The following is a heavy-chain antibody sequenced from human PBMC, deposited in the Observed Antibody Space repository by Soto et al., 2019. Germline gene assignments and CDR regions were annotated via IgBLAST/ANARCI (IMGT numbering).Heavy chain of an antibody. CDR3: TTDDLPLIYGDYEWVDY. CDR1: GFTFSNAW. CDR2: IKSKTDGGTT. Sequence: GGSLRLSCAASGFTFSNAWMSWVRQAPGKGLEWVGRIKSKTDGGTTDYAAPVKGRFTISRDDSKNTLYLQMNSLKTEDTAVYYCTTDDLPLIYGDYEWVDYWGQGTLVTVSS. D-gene: IGHD4-17*01. J-gene: IGHJ4*02. V-gene: IGHV3-15*01.